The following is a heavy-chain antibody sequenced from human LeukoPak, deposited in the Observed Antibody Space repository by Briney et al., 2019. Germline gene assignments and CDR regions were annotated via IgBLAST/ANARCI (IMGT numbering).Heavy chain of an antibody. J-gene: IGHJ4*02. V-gene: IGHV3-53*01. CDR2: IYSGGST. CDR3: ARDLNYDSAY. Sequence: PGGSLGLSCAASGFTVSSNYMSWVRQAPGKGLEWVSVIYSGGSTYYADSVKGRFTISRDISKNTVYLQMNSLRAEDTAVFYCARDLNYDSAYWGQGTLVTVSS. CDR1: GFTVSSNY. D-gene: IGHD3-22*01.